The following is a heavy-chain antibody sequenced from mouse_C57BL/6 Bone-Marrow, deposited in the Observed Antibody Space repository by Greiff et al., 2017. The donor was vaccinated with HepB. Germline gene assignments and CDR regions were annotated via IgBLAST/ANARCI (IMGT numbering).Heavy chain of an antibody. CDR1: GYSFTSYY. Sequence: VKLMESGPELVKPGASVKISCKASGYSFTSYYIHWVKQRPGQGLEWIGGIYPGSGNTKYNEKLQGKATLTADTSSSTAYMQLSSLTSEDSAVYYRARSWLLAYWGQGTLVTVSA. CDR2: IYPGSGNT. D-gene: IGHD2-3*01. J-gene: IGHJ3*01. CDR3: ARSWLLAY. V-gene: IGHV1-66*01.